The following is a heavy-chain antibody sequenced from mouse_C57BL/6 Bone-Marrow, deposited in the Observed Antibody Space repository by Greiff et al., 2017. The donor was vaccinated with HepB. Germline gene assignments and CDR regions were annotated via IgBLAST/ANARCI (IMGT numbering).Heavy chain of an antibody. CDR3: ARSGITTDFDY. D-gene: IGHD1-1*01. Sequence: EVQLQQSGPELVKPGASVKISCKASGYSFTGYYMNWVKQSPEKSLEWIGEINPSTGGTTYNQKFKAKSTLTVDKSSSTAYMQLQSLTSEDSAVYYCARSGITTDFDYWGQGTTLTVSS. CDR2: INPSTGGT. J-gene: IGHJ2*01. V-gene: IGHV1-42*01. CDR1: GYSFTGYY.